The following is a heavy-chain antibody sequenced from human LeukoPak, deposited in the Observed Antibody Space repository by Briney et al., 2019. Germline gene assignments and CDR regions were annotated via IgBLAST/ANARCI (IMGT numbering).Heavy chain of an antibody. Sequence: SETLSLTCAVYSGSFSGYYWSWIRQPPGKGLEWIGEINHSGSTNYNPSLKSRVTISVDTSKNQFSLKLSSVTAADTAVYYCARLRAVVTVPAEYIQSGFDYWGQGTLVTVSS. CDR2: INHSGST. V-gene: IGHV4-34*01. D-gene: IGHD2-21*02. J-gene: IGHJ4*02. CDR1: SGSFSGYY. CDR3: ARLRAVVTVPAEYIQSGFDY.